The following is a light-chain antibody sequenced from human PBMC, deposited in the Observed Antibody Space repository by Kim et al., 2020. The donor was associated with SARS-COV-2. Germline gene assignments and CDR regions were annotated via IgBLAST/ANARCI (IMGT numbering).Light chain of an antibody. V-gene: IGLV6-57*01. CDR1: SGRIASNY. J-gene: IGLJ3*02. Sequence: GKTVPISCTRSSGRIASNYVQWYQQRPGSSPTTVIYEDNQRPSGVPDRFSGSIDSSSNSASLTISGLKTEDEADYYCQSYDSSLWVFGGGTKLTVL. CDR2: EDN. CDR3: QSYDSSLWV.